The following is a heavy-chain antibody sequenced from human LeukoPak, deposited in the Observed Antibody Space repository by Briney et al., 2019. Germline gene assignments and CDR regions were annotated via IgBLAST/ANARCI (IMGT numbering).Heavy chain of an antibody. CDR2: IYSGGST. V-gene: IGHV3-53*01. D-gene: IGHD3-22*01. Sequence: GGSLRLSCAASGFTFSDYYMSWVRQAPGKGLEWVSVIYSGGSTYYADSVKGRFTISRDNSKNTLYLQMNSLRAEDTAVYYCARVLGETMIVALTPYYYYMDVWGKGTTVTVSS. J-gene: IGHJ6*03. CDR3: ARVLGETMIVALTPYYYYMDV. CDR1: GFTFSDYY.